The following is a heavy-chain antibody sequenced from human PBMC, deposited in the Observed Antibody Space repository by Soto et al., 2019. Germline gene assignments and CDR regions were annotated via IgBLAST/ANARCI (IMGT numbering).Heavy chain of an antibody. CDR2: ISSSSSYI. CDR1: GFTFSSYS. Sequence: EVQLVESGGGLVKPGGSLRLSCAASGFTFSSYSMNWVRQAPGKGLEWVSSISSSSSYIYYADSVKGRFTISRDNAKNSLYLQMNSLRAEDTAVYYCARADPGYSSSRYYFDYWGQGTLVTVSS. D-gene: IGHD6-13*01. V-gene: IGHV3-21*01. CDR3: ARADPGYSSSRYYFDY. J-gene: IGHJ4*02.